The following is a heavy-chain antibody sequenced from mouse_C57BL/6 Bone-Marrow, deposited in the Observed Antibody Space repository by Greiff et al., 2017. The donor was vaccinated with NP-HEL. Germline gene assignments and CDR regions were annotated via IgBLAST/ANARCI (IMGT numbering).Heavy chain of an antibody. J-gene: IGHJ2*01. CDR3: ARPPLLCLDY. CDR2: ISSGGSYT. V-gene: IGHV5-6*01. Sequence: EVHLVESGGDLVKPGGSLKLSCAASGFTFSSYGMSWVRQTPDKRLEWVATISSGGSYTNYPDSVKGRFTITRDNAKNTLYLQMSSLKSEDTAMYYCARPPLLCLDYWDQGTTLTVSS. D-gene: IGHD2-10*01. CDR1: GFTFSSYG.